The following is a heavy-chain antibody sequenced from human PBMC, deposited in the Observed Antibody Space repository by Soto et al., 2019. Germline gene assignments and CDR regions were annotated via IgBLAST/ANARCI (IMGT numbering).Heavy chain of an antibody. V-gene: IGHV3-74*01. CDR1: GFTFSSYW. J-gene: IGHJ4*02. D-gene: IGHD3-16*02. CDR3: ASGSYYDYIWGSYRGGGFY. CDR2: INSDGSST. Sequence: GGSLRLSCAASGFTFSSYWMHWVRQAPGKGLVWVSCINSDGSSTSYADSVKGRFTISRDNVKNMLYLQMNSLRAEDTAVYYCASGSYYDYIWGSYRGGGFYWGQGTLVTVSS.